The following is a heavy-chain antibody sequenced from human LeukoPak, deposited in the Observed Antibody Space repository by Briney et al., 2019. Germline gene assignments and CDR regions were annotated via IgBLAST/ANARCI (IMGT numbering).Heavy chain of an antibody. D-gene: IGHD3-10*01. CDR2: INWNGGST. Sequence: PGGSLRLSCAASGFTFDDYGMSWVRQAPGKGLEWVSGINWNGGSTGYADSVKGRFTISRDNAKNSLYLQMNSLRAEDTALYHCARNYGSVSYEYYMDVWGKGTTVTVSS. J-gene: IGHJ6*03. CDR1: GFTFDDYG. V-gene: IGHV3-20*01. CDR3: ARNYGSVSYEYYMDV.